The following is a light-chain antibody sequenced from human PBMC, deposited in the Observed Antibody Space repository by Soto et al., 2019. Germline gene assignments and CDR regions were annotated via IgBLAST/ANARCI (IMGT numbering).Light chain of an antibody. V-gene: IGKV1-39*01. CDR3: QQSYSTPYS. J-gene: IGKJ2*03. Sequence: DIQMTQSPSSLSASVGDSVTITCRASQSISSYLNWYQQKPGKVPKLLISVAFNLQSGVTSRLSGSGSGTDFTLTISSLQTEDFATYYCQQSYSTPYSFGQGTKLETK. CDR1: QSISSY. CDR2: VAF.